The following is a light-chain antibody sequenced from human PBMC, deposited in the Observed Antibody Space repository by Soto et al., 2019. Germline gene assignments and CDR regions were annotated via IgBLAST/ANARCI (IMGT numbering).Light chain of an antibody. J-gene: IGKJ5*01. CDR1: QTILSTSNNKHY. V-gene: IGKV4-1*01. Sequence: DIVMTQSPDSLAVSLGERVTISCKSSQTILSTSNNKHYLAWFRQKPGQPPKLLIYWASTRESGVPDRFSGSGSGTDFTLTITSLQAEDVAIYSCHQYYSVPPTVGQGTRLEIK. CDR3: HQYYSVPPT. CDR2: WAS.